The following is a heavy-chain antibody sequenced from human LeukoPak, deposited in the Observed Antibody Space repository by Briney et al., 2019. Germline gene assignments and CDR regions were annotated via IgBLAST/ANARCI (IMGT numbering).Heavy chain of an antibody. D-gene: IGHD6-19*01. CDR3: ARTGIAVLFDY. J-gene: IGHJ4*02. CDR1: GGSFSGYY. CDR2: INHSGST. V-gene: IGHV4-34*01. Sequence: SETLSLTCAVYGGSFSGYYWSWIRQPPGKGLEGIGEINHSGSTNYNPSLKSRVTISVDTSKNQFSLKLSSVTAADTAVYYCARTGIAVLFDYWGQGTLVTVSS.